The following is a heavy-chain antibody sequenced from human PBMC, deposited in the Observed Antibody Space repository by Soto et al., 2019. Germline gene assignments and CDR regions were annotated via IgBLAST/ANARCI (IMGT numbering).Heavy chain of an antibody. Sequence: QVQLVQSGAEVKKPGSSVKVSCKVSGGTFSNYAIDWVRLAPGHGLEWMGGIVPIFGTTYYTQKFQGRATIIADASTTTAYLEMSRLRSEDTAIYYCARVEAVAGLYNYPGLDVWGQGAAGTVSS. CDR3: ARVEAVAGLYNYPGLDV. J-gene: IGHJ6*02. D-gene: IGHD6-19*01. CDR2: IVPIFGTT. CDR1: GGTFSNYA. V-gene: IGHV1-69*12.